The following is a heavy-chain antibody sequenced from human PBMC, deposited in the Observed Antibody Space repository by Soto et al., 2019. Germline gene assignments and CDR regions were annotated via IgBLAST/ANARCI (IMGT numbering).Heavy chain of an antibody. V-gene: IGHV4-30-4*01. CDR2: IYYSGST. Sequence: PSETLSLTCTVSGGSISSGDYYWSWIRQPPGKGLEWIGYIYYSGSTYYNPSLKSRVTISVDTSKNQFSLRLNSVTAADTAVYFCAGFGVGDRDDTWGQGTLVTVS. J-gene: IGHJ4*02. CDR1: GGSISSGDYY. CDR3: AGFGVGDRDDT. D-gene: IGHD2-8*01.